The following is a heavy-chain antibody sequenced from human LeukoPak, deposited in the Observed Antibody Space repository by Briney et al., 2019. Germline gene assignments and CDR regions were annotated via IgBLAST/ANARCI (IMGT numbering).Heavy chain of an antibody. V-gene: IGHV1-69*06. Sequence: ASVKVSCKASGGTFSSYAISWVRQAPGQGLEWMGGIIPIFGTANYAQKFQGRVTITADKSTSTAYMELSSLRSEDTAVYYCARGWYSSGWDNQYYFDYWGQGTLVTVSS. CDR2: IIPIFGTA. CDR1: GGTFSSYA. D-gene: IGHD6-19*01. CDR3: ARGWYSSGWDNQYYFDY. J-gene: IGHJ4*02.